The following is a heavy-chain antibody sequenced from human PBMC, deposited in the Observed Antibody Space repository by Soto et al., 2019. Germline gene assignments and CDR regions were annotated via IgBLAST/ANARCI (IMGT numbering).Heavy chain of an antibody. J-gene: IGHJ4*02. CDR1: GFTFNNYA. CDR2: SSGGGDTT. V-gene: IGHV3-23*01. D-gene: IGHD3-10*01. CDR3: AKGRGGSGSLTPRVDF. Sequence: EVQLLESGGGLVHPGGSLRLSCAASGFTFNNYAMTWVRQAPGKGLEWVSASSGGGDTTSYADSVKGRFTVSRDGSKNTLYLQMSSLRAEDTALYYCAKGRGGSGSLTPRVDFWGQGTLVTVSS.